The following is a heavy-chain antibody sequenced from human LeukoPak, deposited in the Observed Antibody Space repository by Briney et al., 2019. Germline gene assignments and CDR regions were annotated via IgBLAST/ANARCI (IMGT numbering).Heavy chain of an antibody. CDR2: IIPIFGTA. CDR3: ARDPGGTWGFDY. D-gene: IGHD7-27*01. CDR1: GYTFSTYG. Sequence: GASVKVSCRTSGYTFSTYGISWVRQAPGQGLEWMGGIIPIFGTANYAQKFQGRVTITADESTSTAYMELSSLRSEDTAVYYCARDPGGTWGFDYWGQGALVTVSS. J-gene: IGHJ4*02. V-gene: IGHV1-69*13.